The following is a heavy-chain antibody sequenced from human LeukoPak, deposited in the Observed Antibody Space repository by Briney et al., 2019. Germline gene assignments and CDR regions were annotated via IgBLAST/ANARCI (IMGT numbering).Heavy chain of an antibody. CDR3: ANLPRGDY. V-gene: IGHV3-53*01. CDR2: IYSGGNT. J-gene: IGHJ4*02. Sequence: PGGSLRLSCAASGFTVSRNYMSWVRRAPGKGLEWVSVIYSGGNTYYADFVKGRFTISRDSSKNTLYLQINSLTAEDTAVYYCANLPRGDYWGLGTLVTVSS. CDR1: GFTVSRNY. D-gene: IGHD3-10*01.